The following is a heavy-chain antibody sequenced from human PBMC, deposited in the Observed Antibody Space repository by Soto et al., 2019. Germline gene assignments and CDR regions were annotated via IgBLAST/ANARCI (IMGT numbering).Heavy chain of an antibody. J-gene: IGHJ4*02. CDR3: ARRWGTSFDF. CDR2: ILYSGST. Sequence: QVQLQESGPGLVKPSETLSLTCTVSGGSISSYYWSWIRQPPGKGLEWIGYILYSGSTNYNPSLKSRVTISVDTSKNQFSLKLSSVTAADTAVYYCARRWGTSFDFWGQGTLVTVSS. CDR1: GGSISSYY. V-gene: IGHV4-59*01. D-gene: IGHD7-27*01.